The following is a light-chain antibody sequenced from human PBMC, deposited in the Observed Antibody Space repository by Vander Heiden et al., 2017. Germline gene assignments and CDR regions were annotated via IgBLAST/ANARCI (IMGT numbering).Light chain of an antibody. V-gene: IGKV1-39*01. Sequence: DIQMTQSPSSLSASVGDRVTITCRARQSISSYLNWYQQKPGKAPKLLIYASSSLQGGVPSRFSGSGSGTDFTLTISSLQPEDFATYYCQQNYSTPIFTFGHGTKVDIK. J-gene: IGKJ3*01. CDR1: QSISSY. CDR3: QQNYSTPIFT. CDR2: ASS.